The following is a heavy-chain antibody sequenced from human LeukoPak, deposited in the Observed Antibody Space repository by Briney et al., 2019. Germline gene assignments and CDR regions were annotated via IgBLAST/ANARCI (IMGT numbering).Heavy chain of an antibody. J-gene: IGHJ4*02. CDR3: AIDYCSGGSCYSGGFDY. CDR2: ISSSSSYI. CDR1: GFTFSSCS. D-gene: IGHD2-15*01. V-gene: IGHV3-21*01. Sequence: PGGSLRLSCAASGFTFSSCSMNWVRQAPGKGLEWVSSISSSSSYIYYADSVKGRFTISRDNAKNSLYLQMNSLRAEDTAVYYCAIDYCSGGSCYSGGFDYWGQRTLVTVSS.